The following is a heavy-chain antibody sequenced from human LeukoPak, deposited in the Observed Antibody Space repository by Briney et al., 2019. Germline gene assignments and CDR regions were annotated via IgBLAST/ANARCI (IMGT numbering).Heavy chain of an antibody. J-gene: IGHJ4*02. CDR3: ARVYQLLPFFDY. CDR1: GGSISSGGYY. V-gene: IGHV4-30-2*01. D-gene: IGHD2-2*01. Sequence: SETLSLTFTVSGGSISSGGYYWSWIRQPPGKGLEWIGYIYHSGSTYYNPSLKSRVTISVDRSKNQFSLKLNSVTAADTAVYFCARVYQLLPFFDYWGQGTLVTVSS. CDR2: IYHSGST.